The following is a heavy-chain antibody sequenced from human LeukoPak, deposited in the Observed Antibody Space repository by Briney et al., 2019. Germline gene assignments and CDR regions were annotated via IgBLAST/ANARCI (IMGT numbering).Heavy chain of an antibody. CDR2: IYYSGST. CDR1: GGSISSYY. D-gene: IGHD1-26*01. CDR3: ARAYSGSYFNWFDP. J-gene: IGHJ5*02. Sequence: SETLSLTCTVSGGSISSYYWSWIRQPPGKGLEWIGYIYYSGSTNYNPSLKSRVTISVDTSKNQFSLKLSSVTAADTAVYYCARAYSGSYFNWFDPWGQGTLVTVSS. V-gene: IGHV4-59*12.